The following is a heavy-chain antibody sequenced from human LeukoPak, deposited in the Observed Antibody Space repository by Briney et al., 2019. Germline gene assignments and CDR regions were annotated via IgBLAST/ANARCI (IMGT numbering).Heavy chain of an antibody. J-gene: IGHJ4*02. CDR1: GFTSSSYS. Sequence: GGSLRLSCAASGFTSSSYSMNWVRQAPGKGLEWVSSISSSSSYIYYADSVKGRFTISRDNAKNTLYLQMNNLRDEDTAVYYCARDLSGSLDNWGQGTLVTVSS. CDR3: ARDLSGSLDN. V-gene: IGHV3-21*01. D-gene: IGHD3-3*01. CDR2: ISSSSSYI.